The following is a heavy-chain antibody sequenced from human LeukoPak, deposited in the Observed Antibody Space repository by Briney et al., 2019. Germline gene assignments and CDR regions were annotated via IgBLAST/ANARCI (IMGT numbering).Heavy chain of an antibody. CDR3: ARYDFWSGHGFDY. V-gene: IGHV1-8*01. CDR1: GYTFTSYD. J-gene: IGHJ4*02. D-gene: IGHD3-3*01. CDR2: MNPNSGNT. Sequence: ASVKVSCKASGYTFTSYDINWVRQATGQVLEWMGWMNPNSGNTGYAQKFQGRVTMTRNTSISTAYMELSSLRSEDTAVYYCARYDFWSGHGFDYWGQGTLVTVSS.